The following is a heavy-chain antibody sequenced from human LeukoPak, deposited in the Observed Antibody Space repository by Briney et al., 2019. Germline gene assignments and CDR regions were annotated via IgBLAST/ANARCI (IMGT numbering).Heavy chain of an antibody. V-gene: IGHV3-30-3*01. CDR2: ISYDGSNK. CDR1: GFTFSSYA. J-gene: IGHJ4*02. CDR3: AREGVYDSSGYPDY. D-gene: IGHD3-22*01. Sequence: GGSLRLSCAASGFTFSSYAMHWVRQAPGKGLEWVAVISYDGSNKYYADSVKGRFTISRDNSKDTLYLQMNSLRAEDTAVYYCAREGVYDSSGYPDYWGQGTLVTVSS.